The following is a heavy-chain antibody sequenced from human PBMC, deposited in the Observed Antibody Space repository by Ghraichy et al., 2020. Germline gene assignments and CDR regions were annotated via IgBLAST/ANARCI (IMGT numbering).Heavy chain of an antibody. CDR2: IYYDGST. Sequence: SETLSLTCTVSGGSISNSSYYWGWIRQPPGKGLEWIGSIYYDGSTYYNSSLKSRVTISVDTSKNQFSLKLSSVIAADTAVYYCTRRLWSGYQGVDVWGQGTTVTVSS. V-gene: IGHV4-39*01. D-gene: IGHD3-3*01. CDR3: TRRLWSGYQGVDV. J-gene: IGHJ6*02. CDR1: GGSISNSSYY.